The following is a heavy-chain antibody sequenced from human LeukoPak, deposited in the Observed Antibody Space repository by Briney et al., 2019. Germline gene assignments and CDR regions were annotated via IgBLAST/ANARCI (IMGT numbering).Heavy chain of an antibody. V-gene: IGHV3-23*01. J-gene: IGHJ4*02. CDR2: ISGSDGGT. Sequence: GGSLRLSCAASGFTFSSYEMNWVRQAPGKGLEWVSAISGSDGGTYYADSVKGRFTISRDNSKNTLYLQMNSLRAEDTAVYYCAKAGYSSGWYGGDYWGQGTLVTVSS. CDR3: AKAGYSSGWYGGDY. CDR1: GFTFSSYE. D-gene: IGHD6-19*01.